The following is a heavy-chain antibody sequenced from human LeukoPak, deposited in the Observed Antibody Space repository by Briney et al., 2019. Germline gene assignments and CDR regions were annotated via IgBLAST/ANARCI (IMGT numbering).Heavy chain of an antibody. Sequence: GGSLRLSCAASGFTFSSYVMSWVRQAPGKGLEWVSAISGSGGSTYYADSVKGRFTISRDNSKNTLYLQMNSLKTEDTAVYYCTTDSWTAGDCSSTSCYTDFWGQGTLVTVSS. CDR1: GFTFSSYV. J-gene: IGHJ4*02. CDR2: ISGSGGST. V-gene: IGHV3-23*01. CDR3: TTDSWTAGDCSSTSCYTDF. D-gene: IGHD2-2*02.